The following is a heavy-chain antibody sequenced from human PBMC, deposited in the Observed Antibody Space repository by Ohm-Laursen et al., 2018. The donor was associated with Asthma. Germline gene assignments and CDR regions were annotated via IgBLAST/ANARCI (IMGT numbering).Heavy chain of an antibody. CDR3: ARDLDIVVVPAAMRGYYYYGMDV. J-gene: IGHJ6*02. CDR1: GYTFSRYS. Sequence: SLRLSCTASGYTFSRYSIHWVRQIPGKGLEWVASISTASSFIYYADSVKGRFTISRDNAKNSLYLQMNSLRAEDTAVYYCARDLDIVVVPAAMRGYYYYGMDVWGQGTTVTVSS. CDR2: ISTASSFI. V-gene: IGHV3-21*01. D-gene: IGHD2-2*01.